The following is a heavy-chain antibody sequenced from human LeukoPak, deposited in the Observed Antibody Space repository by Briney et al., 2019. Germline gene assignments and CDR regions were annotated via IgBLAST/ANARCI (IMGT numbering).Heavy chain of an antibody. CDR1: GFTFSSYA. J-gene: IGHJ6*03. D-gene: IGHD3-10*01. CDR3: ANSKVPQPDYYYHYMDV. Sequence: AGGSLRLSCAASGFTFSSYAMSWVRQAPGKGREWVSAISGSGGSTYYADSVKGRFTISRDNSKNTLYLQMNSLRAEATAVYYCANSKVPQPDYYYHYMDVWGKGTKVTVSS. CDR2: ISGSGGST. V-gene: IGHV3-23*01.